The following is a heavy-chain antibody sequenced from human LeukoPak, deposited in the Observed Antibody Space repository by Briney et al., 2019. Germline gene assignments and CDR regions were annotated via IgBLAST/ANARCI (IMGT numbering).Heavy chain of an antibody. Sequence: PGGSLETLLCSLWIHLSTHGMNWVRQAPGKGLEWVSAISAGGGNTYYADSVKGRFTISRDNSKNTLFLEMNSLRAEDTAVYYCAKEYSVRNQFDYWGQGTLVAVSS. CDR3: AKEYSVRNQFDY. D-gene: IGHD1-14*01. CDR1: IHLSTHG. V-gene: IGHV3-23*01. J-gene: IGHJ4*02. CDR2: ISAGGGNT.